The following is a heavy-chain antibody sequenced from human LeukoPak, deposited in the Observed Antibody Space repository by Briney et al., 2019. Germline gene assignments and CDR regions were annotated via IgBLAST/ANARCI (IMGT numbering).Heavy chain of an antibody. V-gene: IGHV4-39*07. Sequence: SETLSLTCTVSGGSISSSSYYWGWIRQPPGKGLEWIGSIYYSGSTYYNPSLKSRVTISVDTSKNQFSLKLSSVTAADTAVYYCARDPDYYDSSGCYYSGAYYFDYWGQGTLVTVSS. CDR2: IYYSGST. J-gene: IGHJ4*02. D-gene: IGHD3-22*01. CDR1: GGSISSSSYY. CDR3: ARDPDYYDSSGCYYSGAYYFDY.